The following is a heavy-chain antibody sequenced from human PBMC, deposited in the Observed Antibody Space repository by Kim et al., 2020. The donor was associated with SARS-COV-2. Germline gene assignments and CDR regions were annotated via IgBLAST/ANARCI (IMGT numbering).Heavy chain of an antibody. J-gene: IGHJ4*02. CDR2: ISSSSSYI. D-gene: IGHD3-22*01. Sequence: GGSLRLSCAASGFTFSSYSMNWVRQAPGKGLEWVSSISSSSSYIYYADSVKGRFTISRDNAKNSLYLQMNSLGAEDKDVYYCARDRRGYDSSGGWGQGTLVTVSS. CDR3: ARDRRGYDSSGG. V-gene: IGHV3-21*01. CDR1: GFTFSSYS.